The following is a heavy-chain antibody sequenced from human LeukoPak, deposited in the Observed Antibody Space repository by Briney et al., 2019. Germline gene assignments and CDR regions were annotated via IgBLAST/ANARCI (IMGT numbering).Heavy chain of an antibody. CDR2: ISGSGGST. D-gene: IGHD3-3*01. J-gene: IGHJ4*02. V-gene: IGHV3-23*01. CDR1: GFTFSSYA. Sequence: PGGSLRLSCAASGFTFSSYAMSWVRQAPGKGLEWVSAISGSGGSTYYADSVKGRFTISRDNSKNTPYLQMNSLRAEDTAVYYCAKSPRGFLEWLSDYWGQGTLVTVSS. CDR3: AKSPRGFLEWLSDY.